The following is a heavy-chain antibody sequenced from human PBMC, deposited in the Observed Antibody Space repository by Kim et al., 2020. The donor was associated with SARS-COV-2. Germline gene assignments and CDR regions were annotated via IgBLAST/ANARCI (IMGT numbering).Heavy chain of an antibody. D-gene: IGHD6-13*01. CDR1: GFTFSSYD. V-gene: IGHV3-13*04. J-gene: IGHJ6*02. Sequence: GGSLRLSCAASGFTFSSYDMHWVRQATGKGLEWVSAIGTAGDTYYPGSVKGRFTISRENAKNSLYLQMNSLRAGDTAVYYCARAGVRGQAMGSSWYRRGGYYYYGMDVWGQGTTVTVSS. CDR3: ARAGVRGQAMGSSWYRRGGYYYYGMDV. CDR2: IGTAGDT.